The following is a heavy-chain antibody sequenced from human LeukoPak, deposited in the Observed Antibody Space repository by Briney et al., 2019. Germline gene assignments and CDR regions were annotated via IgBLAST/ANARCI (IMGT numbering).Heavy chain of an antibody. CDR3: ARHQGWLQWEY. D-gene: IGHD5-24*01. J-gene: IGHJ4*02. CDR2: IYAAET. Sequence: SETLSLTCNGSGASISDYYWSWIRQSAGKGLEWIGRIYAAETDFNPSLKSRLTMSIDTSKNPSSLKLRTLTSADTAVYYCARHQGWLQWEYWGQGTLVTVSS. CDR1: GASISDYY. V-gene: IGHV4-4*07.